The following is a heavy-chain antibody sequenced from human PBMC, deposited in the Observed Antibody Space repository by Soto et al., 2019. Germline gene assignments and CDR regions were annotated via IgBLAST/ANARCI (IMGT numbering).Heavy chain of an antibody. Sequence: QVQLVESGGGVVQPVRSLRLSCATSGFTFSSYGMYWVRQAPGKGLEWVAVISDDGSDKYYAESVKGRFTISRDNSKSTLFLQMNSLRVEDTAVYYCAKDQTHAFDIWGQGTMVTVSS. CDR1: GFTFSSYG. CDR2: ISDDGSDK. CDR3: AKDQTHAFDI. J-gene: IGHJ3*02. V-gene: IGHV3-30*18.